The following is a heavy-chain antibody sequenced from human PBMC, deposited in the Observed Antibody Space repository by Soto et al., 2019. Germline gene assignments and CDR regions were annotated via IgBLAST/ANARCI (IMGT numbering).Heavy chain of an antibody. V-gene: IGHV5-51*01. CDR1: GYSFTSYW. J-gene: IGHJ4*02. CDR2: IYPGDSDT. Sequence: PGESLKISCKGSGYSFTSYWIGWVRQMPGKGLEWMGIIYPGDSDTRYSPSFQGQVTISVDTSKNQFSLKLSSVTAADTAVYYCARDPTLPPLWGQGTLVTVSS. CDR3: ARDPTLPPL.